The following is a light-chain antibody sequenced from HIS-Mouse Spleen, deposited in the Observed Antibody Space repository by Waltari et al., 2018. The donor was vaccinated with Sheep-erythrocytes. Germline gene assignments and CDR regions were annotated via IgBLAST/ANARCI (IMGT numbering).Light chain of an antibody. J-gene: IGLJ3*02. Sequence: QSVLTQPPSVSAAPGQEVTISCSGSSSNIGNNYVSWYQQLPGTAPKLLIYDNNKLPYGIPDRFSGSKSGTSATLGITGLQTGDEADYYCGTWDSSLSAGRVFGGGTKLTVL. CDR3: GTWDSSLSAGRV. CDR1: SSNIGNNY. V-gene: IGLV1-51*01. CDR2: DNN.